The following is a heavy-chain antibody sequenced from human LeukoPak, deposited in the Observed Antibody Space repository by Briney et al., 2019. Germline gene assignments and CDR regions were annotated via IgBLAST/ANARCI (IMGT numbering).Heavy chain of an antibody. J-gene: IGHJ3*02. Sequence: PGRSLRLSCAASGFTFSSYGMHWVRQAPGKGLEWVAVIWYDGSNKYYADSVKGRFTISRDNSKNTLYLQMNSLRAEDTAVYYCATTFANDAFDNWGQGTMVTVSS. CDR1: GFTFSSYG. CDR2: IWYDGSNK. CDR3: ATTFANDAFDN. V-gene: IGHV3-33*03. D-gene: IGHD2-21*01.